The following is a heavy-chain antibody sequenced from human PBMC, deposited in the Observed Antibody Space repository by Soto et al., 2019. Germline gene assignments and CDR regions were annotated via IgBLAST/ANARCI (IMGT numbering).Heavy chain of an antibody. Sequence: GGALRLSCAASGFTFSDFYMSWVRPAPGKGLEWVSGISWNSSSIGYADSVKGRFTISRDNAKNSLYLQMNSLRAEDTALYYCAKAVGSYGNFDYWGQGTLVTVSS. J-gene: IGHJ4*02. V-gene: IGHV3-9*01. CDR2: ISWNSSSI. CDR3: AKAVGSYGNFDY. D-gene: IGHD5-18*01. CDR1: GFTFSDFY.